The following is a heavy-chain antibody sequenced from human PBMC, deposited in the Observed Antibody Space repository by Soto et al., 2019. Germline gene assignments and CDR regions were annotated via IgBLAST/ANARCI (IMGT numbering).Heavy chain of an antibody. Sequence: QVLLVESGGGVVQPGRSLRLSCAASGFPFNNYGMHWVRQAPGKGLEWVAVIWFDGSNTHYADSVKGRFTVSRDNSKNTLELQMNSLRAEETAVYYCARDSDYGSNSGWLDPWGQGNLVTVSS. D-gene: IGHD4-17*01. CDR2: IWFDGSNT. CDR3: ARDSDYGSNSGWLDP. V-gene: IGHV3-33*01. J-gene: IGHJ5*02. CDR1: GFPFNNYG.